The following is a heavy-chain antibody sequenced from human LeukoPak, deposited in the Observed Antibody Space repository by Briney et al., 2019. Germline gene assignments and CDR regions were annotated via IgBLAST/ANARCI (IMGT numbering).Heavy chain of an antibody. V-gene: IGHV4-39*01. CDR1: GGSISSSSYY. J-gene: IGHJ4*02. CDR2: IYYSGST. CDR3: ASRSSWYGGAWFDY. Sequence: SETLSLTCTVSGGSISSSSYYWGWIRQPPGKGLEWIGSIYYSGSTYYNPSLKSRVTISVDTSKNQFSLKLSSVTAADTAVYYCASRSSWYGGAWFDYWGQGTLVTVSS. D-gene: IGHD6-13*01.